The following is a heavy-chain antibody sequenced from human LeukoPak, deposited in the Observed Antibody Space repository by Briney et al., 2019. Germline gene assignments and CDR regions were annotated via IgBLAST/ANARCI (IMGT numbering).Heavy chain of an antibody. Sequence: GGSLRLSCAASGFTFSNYDMHWVRQTRGGGLECVSGIGTLADTFYPDSAKGRFTISRDNAKNSLYLQMNSLRADDTAVYYCVRDQTIDSRAGPSDPFDVWGQGTMVTVSS. CDR2: IGTLADT. D-gene: IGHD3-3*01. V-gene: IGHV3-13*01. J-gene: IGHJ3*01. CDR3: VRDQTIDSRAGPSDPFDV. CDR1: GFTFSNYD.